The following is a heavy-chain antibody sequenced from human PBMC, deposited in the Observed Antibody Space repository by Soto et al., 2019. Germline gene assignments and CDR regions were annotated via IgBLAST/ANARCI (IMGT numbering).Heavy chain of an antibody. CDR3: VRDHDFAFDT. D-gene: IGHD2-21*02. Sequence: PEGSLRLSCAASGFTFSDNPMNWVRLAPGKGLEWVSHIRSDGTTIYYADSVKGRFTISRDNAKNSLYLHMNSLRDEDTAIYYCVRDHDFAFDTWGQGTLVTVSS. CDR1: GFTFSDNP. J-gene: IGHJ4*02. CDR2: IRSDGTTI. V-gene: IGHV3-48*02.